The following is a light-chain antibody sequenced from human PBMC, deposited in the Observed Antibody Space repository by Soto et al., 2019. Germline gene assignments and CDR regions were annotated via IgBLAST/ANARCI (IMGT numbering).Light chain of an antibody. CDR3: QQVYTYPLT. J-gene: IGKJ4*01. CDR1: EGINTY. Sequence: DIQLTQSPSFLSESVGDRVTITCRASEGINTYLVWYQQKPGKAPKLLIYDASTSQTGVPPRFSGSGSGTEFTLTVSSLQPEDFATYYCQQVYTYPLTFGGGTKVEI. CDR2: DAS. V-gene: IGKV1-9*01.